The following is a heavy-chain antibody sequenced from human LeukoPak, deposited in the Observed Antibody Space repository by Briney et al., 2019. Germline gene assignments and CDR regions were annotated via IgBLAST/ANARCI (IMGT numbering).Heavy chain of an antibody. Sequence: PGGSLRLSCAASGFTFSNYWMNWVRQAPGKGLEWVANIRQDGSEKYYGNSVKGRFTISRDNTKNSLYLQMNSLRAEDTAVYYCARVGYYDILTGYYKDYFDYWGQGTLVTVSS. CDR3: ARVGYYDILTGYYKDYFDY. CDR1: GFTFSNYW. CDR2: IRQDGSEK. J-gene: IGHJ4*02. D-gene: IGHD3-9*01. V-gene: IGHV3-7*01.